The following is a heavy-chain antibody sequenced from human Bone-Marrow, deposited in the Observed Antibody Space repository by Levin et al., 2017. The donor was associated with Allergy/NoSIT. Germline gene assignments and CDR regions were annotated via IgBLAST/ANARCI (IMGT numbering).Heavy chain of an antibody. V-gene: IGHV1-18*01. J-gene: IGHJ4*02. Sequence: ASVKVSCKASGYIFPSYGISWVRQAPGQGLEWMGWVSGYSGHTNYAQKFQDRVNMTTDTSTSTAYMELRSLRSDDTAVYYCARDVFERMFFGVVTPFDYWGQGSLVTVSS. CDR1: GYIFPSYG. CDR2: VSGYSGHT. D-gene: IGHD3-3*01. CDR3: ARDVFERMFFGVVTPFDY.